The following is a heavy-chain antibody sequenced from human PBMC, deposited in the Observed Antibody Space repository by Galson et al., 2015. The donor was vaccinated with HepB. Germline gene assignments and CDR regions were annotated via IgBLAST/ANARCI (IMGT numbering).Heavy chain of an antibody. CDR3: VKDTDYGDYEGPNIFDL. D-gene: IGHD4-17*01. J-gene: IGHJ3*01. CDR1: GFTFPNYA. CDR2: ISGDGGST. Sequence: SLRLSCAASGFTFPNYAMNWVRQAPGKGLEWVSSISGDGGSTYDADSVRGRFTISRDNSKNTLFLQMNSLRAEDTAVYYCVKDTDYGDYEGPNIFDLWGQGTVATVSS. V-gene: IGHV3-23*01.